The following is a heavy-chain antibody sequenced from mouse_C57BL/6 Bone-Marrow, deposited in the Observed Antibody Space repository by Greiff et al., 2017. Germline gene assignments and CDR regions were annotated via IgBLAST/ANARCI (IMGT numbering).Heavy chain of an antibody. V-gene: IGHV7-3*01. CDR3: ARYRGTTVGYFDV. CDR2: IRNKANGYTT. J-gene: IGHJ1*03. D-gene: IGHD1-1*01. Sequence: EVKLMESGGGLVQPGGSLSLSCAASGFTFTDYYMSWVRQPPGKALEWLGFIRNKANGYTTEYSASVKGRFTISRDNSQSILYLQMNALRAEDSATYYCARYRGTTVGYFDVWGTGTTVTVSS. CDR1: GFTFTDYY.